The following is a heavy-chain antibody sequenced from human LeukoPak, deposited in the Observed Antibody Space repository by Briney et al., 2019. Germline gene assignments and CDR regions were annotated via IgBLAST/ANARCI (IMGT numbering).Heavy chain of an antibody. Sequence: GGSLRLSCAASGFSFSSYGMNWVRQAPGKGLEWVAVIWYDGSNKDYADSVKGRFTISRDNSKNTLCLQMNSLRAEDTAVYYCARDGAGSRSWQFYDYWGQGTLVTVSS. CDR3: ARDGAGSRSWQFYDY. J-gene: IGHJ4*02. CDR1: GFSFSSYG. V-gene: IGHV3-33*01. D-gene: IGHD6-13*01. CDR2: IWYDGSNK.